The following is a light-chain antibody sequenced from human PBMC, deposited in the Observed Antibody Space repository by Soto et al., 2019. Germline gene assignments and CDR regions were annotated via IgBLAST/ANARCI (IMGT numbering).Light chain of an antibody. CDR2: GAS. Sequence: EILMTQSPSTLSVSPGERATFSCRASQSVSRKLAWYQQKPGQAPRLLISGASIRATGIPARFSGSGSGTEFTLTISTLQYEDFAIYYCQHYNNWHPWTFGQGTKVDIK. J-gene: IGKJ1*01. CDR3: QHYNNWHPWT. CDR1: QSVSRK. V-gene: IGKV3-15*01.